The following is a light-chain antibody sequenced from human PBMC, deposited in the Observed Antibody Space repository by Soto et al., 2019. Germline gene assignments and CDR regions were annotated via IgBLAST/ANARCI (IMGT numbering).Light chain of an antibody. CDR1: QTISSW. V-gene: IGKV1-5*01. CDR3: QQYNTYSPTWT. Sequence: DIQMTQSPSTLSGSVGDRVTITCRASQTISSWLAWYQQKPGKAPKLLIYDASSLESGVPSRFSGSGSGTEFTLTISSLQRDDSATYYCQQYNTYSPTWTFGQGTKVDIK. CDR2: DAS. J-gene: IGKJ1*01.